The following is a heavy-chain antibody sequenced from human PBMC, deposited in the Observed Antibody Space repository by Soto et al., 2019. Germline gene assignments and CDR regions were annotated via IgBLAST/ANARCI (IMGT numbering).Heavy chain of an antibody. CDR2: IYYSGST. J-gene: IGHJ5*02. V-gene: IGHV4-39*01. CDR3: ARGRGALLPAAIVSWWFDP. Sequence: PSGTLSLTCTVSGGSISSSSYYWGWIRQPPGKGLEWIGSIYYSGSTYYNPSLKSRVTISVDTSKNQFSLKLSSVTAADTAVYYCARGRGALLPAAIVSWWFDPWGQGTMVTVSS. D-gene: IGHD2-2*01. CDR1: GGSISSSSYY.